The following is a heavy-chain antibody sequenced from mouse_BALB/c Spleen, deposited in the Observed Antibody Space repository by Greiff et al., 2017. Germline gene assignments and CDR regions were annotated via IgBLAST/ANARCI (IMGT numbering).Heavy chain of an antibody. CDR2: IWAGGST. V-gene: IGHV2-9*02. CDR1: GFSLTSYG. CDR3: AREEGNYIIYYAMDY. Sequence: VKLVESGPGLVAPSQSLSITCTVSGFSLTSYGVHWVRQPPGKGLEWLGVIWAGGSTNYNSALMSRLSISKDNSKSQVFLKMNSLQTDDTAMYYCAREEGNYIIYYAMDYWGQGTSVTVSS. D-gene: IGHD2-1*01. J-gene: IGHJ4*01.